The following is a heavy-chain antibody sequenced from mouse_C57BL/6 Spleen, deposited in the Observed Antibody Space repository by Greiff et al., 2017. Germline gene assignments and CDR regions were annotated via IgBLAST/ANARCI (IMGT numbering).Heavy chain of an antibody. D-gene: IGHD3-3*01. V-gene: IGHV1-80*01. CDR1: GYAFSSYW. Sequence: VQLVESGAELVKPGASVKISCKASGYAFSSYWMNWVKQRPGKGLEWIGQIYPGDGDTNYNGKFKGKATLTADKSSSTAYMQLSSLTSEDSAVYFCARGRAPYWYFDVWGTGTTVTVAS. CDR3: ARGRAPYWYFDV. CDR2: IYPGDGDT. J-gene: IGHJ1*03.